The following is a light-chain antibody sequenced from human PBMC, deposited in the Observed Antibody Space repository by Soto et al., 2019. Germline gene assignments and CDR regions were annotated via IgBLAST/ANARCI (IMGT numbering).Light chain of an antibody. J-gene: IGKJ2*01. Sequence: EIVMTQSPATPSVSPGERATLSCRASQDVGSNLAWYQQKPGQAPRLLIYAASTRATGISARFSAGGSGTEFTLTISSLQSEDLAAYFCQQYNTWPPAFTFGQGTKLEI. CDR3: QQYNTWPPAFT. V-gene: IGKV3-15*01. CDR1: QDVGSN. CDR2: AAS.